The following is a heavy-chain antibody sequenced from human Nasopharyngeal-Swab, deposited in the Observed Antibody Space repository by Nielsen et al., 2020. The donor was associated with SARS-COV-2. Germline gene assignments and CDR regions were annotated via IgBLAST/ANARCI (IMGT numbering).Heavy chain of an antibody. CDR2: ISGSDYST. V-gene: IGHV3-23*01. Sequence: GESLKNSCAASGFTFSSYAISWVRQAPGKGLEWVSVISGSDYSTYYADSVKGRFTISRDNSKNTVSLQMNSLRVEDTAMYYCARDWDYYDSSGFDYWGQGTLVTVSS. CDR1: GFTFSSYA. CDR3: ARDWDYYDSSGFDY. D-gene: IGHD3-22*01. J-gene: IGHJ4*02.